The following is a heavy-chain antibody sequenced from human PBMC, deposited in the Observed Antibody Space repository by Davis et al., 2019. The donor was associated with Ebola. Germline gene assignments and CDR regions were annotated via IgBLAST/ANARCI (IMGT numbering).Heavy chain of an antibody. D-gene: IGHD3-9*01. J-gene: IGHJ4*02. CDR3: ARRLRDWSFFDY. CDR2: IKQDGSDK. CDR1: GFAFSTFW. Sequence: GESLKISCAASGFAFSTFWMTWLRQAPGQGPEWVANIKQDGSDKFYVDSVRGRFTISKDNAKNSLYLQMNSLRAEDTAVYYCARRLRDWSFFDYWGQGTLVTVSS. V-gene: IGHV3-7*01.